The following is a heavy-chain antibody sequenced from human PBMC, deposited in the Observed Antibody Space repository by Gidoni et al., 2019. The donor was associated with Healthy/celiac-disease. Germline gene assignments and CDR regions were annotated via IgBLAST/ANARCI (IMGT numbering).Heavy chain of an antibody. D-gene: IGHD5-12*01. CDR1: GYTFTGDY. Sequence: QVQLVQYGAGVKKQGASVKVSCKASGYTFTGDYMHWVRQAPGQGLEWRGWINPNSGGTNYAQKFQVRVTMSRDTSISTAYMELSRLRSDDTAVYYCARAGWIRLHMDVWGKGTTVTVSS. J-gene: IGHJ6*03. V-gene: IGHV1-2*02. CDR3: ARAGWIRLHMDV. CDR2: INPNSGGT.